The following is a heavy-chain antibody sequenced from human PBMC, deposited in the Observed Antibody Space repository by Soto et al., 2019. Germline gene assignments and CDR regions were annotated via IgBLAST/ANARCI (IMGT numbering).Heavy chain of an antibody. V-gene: IGHV4-39*01. CDR2: IYNSGST. CDR1: GRSISSSSYY. CDR3: ARHIRGNSCMDV. J-gene: IGHJ6*02. Sequence: SETLSLTCPVSGRSISSSSYYWGWIRQPPGKGLEWIGSIYNSGSTYYNPSLKSRVTISVDTSKNQFSLKLSSVTAADTAVYYCARHIRGNSCMDVWGQGTTVTVSS. D-gene: IGHD2-21*01.